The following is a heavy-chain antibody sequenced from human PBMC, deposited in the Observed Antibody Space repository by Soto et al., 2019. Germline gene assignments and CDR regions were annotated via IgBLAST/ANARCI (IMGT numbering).Heavy chain of an antibody. CDR1: GGSISSGGYS. D-gene: IGHD2-15*01. CDR2: IYHSGST. J-gene: IGHJ4*02. CDR3: ARAWGRVFDY. V-gene: IGHV4-30-2*01. Sequence: SETLSLTCAVSGGSISSGGYSWSWILQPPGKGLEWIGYIYHSGSTYYNPSLKSRVTISVDRSKNQFSLKLSSVTAADTAVYYCARAWGRVFDYWGQGTLVTVSS.